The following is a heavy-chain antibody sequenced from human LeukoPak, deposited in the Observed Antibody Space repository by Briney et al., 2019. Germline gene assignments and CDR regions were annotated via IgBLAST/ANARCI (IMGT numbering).Heavy chain of an antibody. CDR1: GFTFSSYS. CDR3: ARYRSSGWSYFDY. D-gene: IGHD6-19*01. J-gene: IGHJ4*02. CDR2: ISSSSSYI. Sequence: PGGSLRLSCAASGFTFSSYSMNWVRQAPGKGLEWVSSISSSSSYIYYADSVKGRFTISRDNAKNSLYLQMNSPRAEDTAVYYCARYRSSGWSYFDYWGQGTLVTVSS. V-gene: IGHV3-21*01.